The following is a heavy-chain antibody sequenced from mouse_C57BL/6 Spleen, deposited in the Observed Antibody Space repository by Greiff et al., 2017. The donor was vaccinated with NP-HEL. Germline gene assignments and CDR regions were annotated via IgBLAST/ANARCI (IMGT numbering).Heavy chain of an antibody. CDR2: IDPSDSYT. CDR1: GYTFTSYW. D-gene: IGHD1-1*01. CDR3: ALLLRYAMDY. J-gene: IGHJ4*01. V-gene: IGHV1-69*01. Sequence: QVQLKQPGAELVMPGASVKLSCKASGYTFTSYWMHWVKQRPGQGLEWIGEIDPSDSYTNYNQKFKGKSTLTVDKSSSTAYMQLSSLTSEDSAVYYCALLLRYAMDYWGQGTSVTVSS.